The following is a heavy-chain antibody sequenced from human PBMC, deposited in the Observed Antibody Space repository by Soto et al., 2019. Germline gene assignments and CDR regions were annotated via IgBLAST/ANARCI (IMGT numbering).Heavy chain of an antibody. Sequence: EVQLVESGGGLVKPGGSLRLSCAASGFTFSSYSMNWVRQAPGKGLEWVSSISSSSSYIYYADSVKGRFTISRDNAKNSLYLQRNSLRAEDTAVYYCARGSSGPAYCGGDCYSDFDYWGQGTLVTVSS. D-gene: IGHD2-21*02. CDR1: GFTFSSYS. CDR2: ISSSSSYI. CDR3: ARGSSGPAYCGGDCYSDFDY. J-gene: IGHJ4*02. V-gene: IGHV3-21*01.